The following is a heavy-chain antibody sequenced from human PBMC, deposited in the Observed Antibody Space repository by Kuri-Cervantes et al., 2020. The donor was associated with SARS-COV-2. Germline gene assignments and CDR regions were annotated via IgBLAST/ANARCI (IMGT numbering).Heavy chain of an antibody. V-gene: IGHV3-23*01. CDR2: ISGSGATT. D-gene: IGHD3-10*01. J-gene: IGHJ4*02. CDR1: GFTFSIYA. Sequence: GESLKISCAPSGFTFSIYAMNWVRQGPRKGLEWVSGISGSGATTYYADSVKGRFTISRDNSKNTLYLQMDSLGADDTAVYYCVKDYYGSGINWIFDSWGQGALVTVSS. CDR3: VKDYYGSGINWIFDS.